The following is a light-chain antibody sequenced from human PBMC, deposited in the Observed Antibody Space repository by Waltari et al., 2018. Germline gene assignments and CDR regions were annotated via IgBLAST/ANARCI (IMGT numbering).Light chain of an antibody. CDR3: QSYDSSLWV. J-gene: IGLJ3*02. CDR1: SGSIASNY. V-gene: IGLV6-57*02. CDR2: EDN. Sequence: NFMLTQPHSVSESPGKTVTISCTGSSGSIASNYVQWYQQRPGSAPTTVIYEDNQRPPGVPARFSGSIDSSSNSASLTISGLKTEDEADYYCQSYDSSLWVFGGGTKLTVL.